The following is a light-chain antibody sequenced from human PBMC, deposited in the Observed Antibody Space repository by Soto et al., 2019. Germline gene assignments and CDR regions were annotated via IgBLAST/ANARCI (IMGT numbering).Light chain of an antibody. J-gene: IGLJ1*01. CDR1: SSDVGGYNY. CDR3: SSYTSSGTLEV. Sequence: QPVLTQPASVSGSPGQSITISCTGSSSDVGGYNYVSWYQQHPGKAPKLMIFDVSDRPSGVSNRFSGSKSGDTASLTISGLQADDEADYYCSSYTSSGTLEVFGTGTKLTVL. V-gene: IGLV2-14*03. CDR2: DVS.